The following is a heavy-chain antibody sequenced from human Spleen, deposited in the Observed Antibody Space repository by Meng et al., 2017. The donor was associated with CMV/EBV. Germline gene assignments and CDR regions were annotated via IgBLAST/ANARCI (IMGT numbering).Heavy chain of an antibody. D-gene: IGHD2-2*01. CDR3: AREYFSSTSCHAFDI. CDR1: GFTFSSYA. V-gene: IGHV3-30-3*01. J-gene: IGHJ3*02. Sequence: GESLKIACAASGFTFSSYAMHWVRQAPGKGLEWVSVISYDGSNKDYADSVKGRFTISRDNSKTTLYLQMNSLRAEDTAVYYYAREYFSSTSCHAFDIWGQGTMVTVSS. CDR2: ISYDGSNK.